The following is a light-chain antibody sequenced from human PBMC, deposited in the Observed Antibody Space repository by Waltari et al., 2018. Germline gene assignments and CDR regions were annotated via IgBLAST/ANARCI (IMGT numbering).Light chain of an antibody. J-gene: IGLJ1*01. CDR1: SSDVGIYNY. V-gene: IGLV2-8*01. CDR2: EVN. CDR3: SSYAGGNKFV. Sequence: QSALTQPPSASGSPGQSVTISCTGTSSDVGIYNYVSWYQQYQGKAPKVMIYEVNKRPSGVPDRFSGSKFGNTASLTVSGLQAEDEADYYCSSYAGGNKFVFGTGTKVTVL.